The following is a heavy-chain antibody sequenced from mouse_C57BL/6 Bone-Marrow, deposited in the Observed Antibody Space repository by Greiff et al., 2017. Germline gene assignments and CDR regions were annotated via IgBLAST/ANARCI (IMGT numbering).Heavy chain of an antibody. D-gene: IGHD2-2*01. J-gene: IGHJ4*01. V-gene: IGHV1-43*01. CDR3: AEATMVTTYAMDY. Sequence: VQLQQSGPELVKPGASVKISCKASGYSFTGYYMHWVKQSSEKSLEWIGEINPSTGGTSYNQKFKGKATLTVDKSSSTAYMQLKSLTSEDSAVYYCAEATMVTTYAMDYWGQGTSVTVSS. CDR1: GYSFTGYY. CDR2: INPSTGGT.